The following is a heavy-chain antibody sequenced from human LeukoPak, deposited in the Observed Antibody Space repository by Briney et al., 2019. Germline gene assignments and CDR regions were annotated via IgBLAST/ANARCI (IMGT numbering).Heavy chain of an antibody. Sequence: GRSLRLSCAASGFTFSNYAMSWVRQAPGKGLEWVSAISDSGGSTYYADSVKGRFTISRDNSKNTLYLQVNSLRAEDTAVYYCAKDLIPSVVWGQGTLVTVSS. CDR3: AKDLIPSVV. D-gene: IGHD5/OR15-5a*01. V-gene: IGHV3-23*01. CDR2: ISDSGGST. CDR1: GFTFSNYA. J-gene: IGHJ4*02.